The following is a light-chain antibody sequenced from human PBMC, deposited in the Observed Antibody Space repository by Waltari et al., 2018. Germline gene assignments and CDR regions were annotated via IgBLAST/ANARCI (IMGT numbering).Light chain of an antibody. J-gene: IGKJ4*01. CDR2: VAS. CDR3: QQYGSPPLT. CDR1: QSVSSSY. Sequence: EIVLTQSSGTVSLSPGERVTLSCRASQSVSSSYLAWYQQKPGQAPRLLIYVASSRATGIPDRFSGSGSGTDFTLTISRLEPEDFAVYYCQQYGSPPLTFGGGTKVEIK. V-gene: IGKV3-20*01.